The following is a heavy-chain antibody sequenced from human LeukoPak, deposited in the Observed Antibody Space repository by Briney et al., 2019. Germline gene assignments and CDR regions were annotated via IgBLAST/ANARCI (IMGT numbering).Heavy chain of an antibody. CDR2: IYPGDSDT. CDR1: GCSFTSYW. Sequence: GESLKISCKGSGCSFTSYWIGWVRQMPGKGLEWMGIIYPGDSDTRYSPSFQGQVTISADKSISTAYLQWSSLKASDTAMYYCARLASYYGSGSYSGLDYWGQGTLVTVSS. J-gene: IGHJ4*02. V-gene: IGHV5-51*01. CDR3: ARLASYYGSGSYSGLDY. D-gene: IGHD3-10*01.